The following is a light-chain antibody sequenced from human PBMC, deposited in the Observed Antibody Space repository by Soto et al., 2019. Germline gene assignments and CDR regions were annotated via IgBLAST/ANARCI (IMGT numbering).Light chain of an antibody. CDR1: QNIAGRY. CDR2: AAS. CDR3: QHYGRSDPLTFGRSDPLT. J-gene: IGKJ5*01. V-gene: IGKV3-20*01. Sequence: EVLLTQSPGTLSLSPGERATLSCRASQNIAGRYLAWYQQKPGQAPRLLIYAASSRATGIPDRFSGSESGTDFTLTITRLEPEDFAVYYCQHYGRSDPLTFGRSDPLTFGQGTRLEIK.